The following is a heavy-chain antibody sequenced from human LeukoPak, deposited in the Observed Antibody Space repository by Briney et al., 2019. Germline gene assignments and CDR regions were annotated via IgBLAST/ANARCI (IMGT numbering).Heavy chain of an antibody. V-gene: IGHV3-48*03. CDR3: ARAPDLYYFDI. CDR1: GFAFSRYE. CDR2: ISSSAGTI. J-gene: IGHJ4*02. D-gene: IGHD1-14*01. Sequence: GGSLRLSCAASGFAFSRYEMNCVRQAPGQGLEWVSYISSSAGTIYYAASVKGRFTISRDNAKNSLYLQMNSPRAEDTAVYYCARAPDLYYFDIWGQETLGTVSS.